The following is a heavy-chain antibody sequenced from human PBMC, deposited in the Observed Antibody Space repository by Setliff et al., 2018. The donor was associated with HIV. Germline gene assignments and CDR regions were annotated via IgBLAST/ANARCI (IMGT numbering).Heavy chain of an antibody. V-gene: IGHV3-23*01. CDR1: GFTLRSYA. Sequence: PGGSLRLSCEASGFTLRSYAMYWVRQAPGKGLEWVAGISGAGATTYYADSVKGRFTISRDNSKDTLYLQMNSLRAEDTAVYYCAKDGYSDYWGQGTVVTVSS. D-gene: IGHD5-12*01. CDR3: AKDGYSDY. CDR2: ISGAGATT. J-gene: IGHJ4*02.